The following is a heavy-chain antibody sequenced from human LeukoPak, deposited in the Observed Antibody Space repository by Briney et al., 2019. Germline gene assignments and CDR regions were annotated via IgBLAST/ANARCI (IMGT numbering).Heavy chain of an antibody. CDR1: GGSITSSKYY. Sequence: SETLSLTCYVSGGSITSSKYYWGWIRQPPGKGLEWIGSIHYTGITYYNPSLKTRITISVDTSKNQFSLTLSSVTAADTSVYYCVSRRGDGDYRPDYWGQGTLVTVSS. J-gene: IGHJ4*02. CDR3: VSRRGDGDYRPDY. V-gene: IGHV4-39*01. D-gene: IGHD4-17*01. CDR2: IHYTGIT.